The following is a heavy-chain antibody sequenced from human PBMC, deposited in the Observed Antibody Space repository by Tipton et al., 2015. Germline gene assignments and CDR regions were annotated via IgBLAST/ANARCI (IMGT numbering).Heavy chain of an antibody. D-gene: IGHD3-22*01. J-gene: IGHJ3*02. CDR3: ARAGFYYDSSGLRAFDI. Sequence: SLRLSCTPSGFTFITYAMHWVRQAPGKGLEWVAAVSYEGSNKNHADSVKGRFTISRDNSKNTLYLQMNSLKTEDTAVYYCARAGFYYDSSGLRAFDIWGQGTMVTVSS. CDR2: VSYEGSNK. CDR1: GFTFITYA. V-gene: IGHV3-30*01.